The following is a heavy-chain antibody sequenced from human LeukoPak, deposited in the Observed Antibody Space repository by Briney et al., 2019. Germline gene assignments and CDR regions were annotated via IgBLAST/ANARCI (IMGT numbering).Heavy chain of an antibody. Sequence: SETLSLTCTVSGGSISSSSYYWGWIRQPPGKGLEWIGSIYYSGSTYYNPSLKSRVTISVDTSKNQFSLKLSSVTAADTAVYYCARDPIDYYDSSGPYDAFDIWGQGTMVTVSS. CDR1: GGSISSSSYY. CDR2: IYYSGST. D-gene: IGHD3-22*01. CDR3: ARDPIDYYDSSGPYDAFDI. J-gene: IGHJ3*02. V-gene: IGHV4-39*07.